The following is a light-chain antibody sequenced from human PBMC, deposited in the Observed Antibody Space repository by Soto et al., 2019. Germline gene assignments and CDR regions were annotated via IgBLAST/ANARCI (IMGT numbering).Light chain of an antibody. CDR1: QSVGSS. Sequence: EIVMTQSPATLSVSPGERVTLSCRASQSVGSSLAWYQQKPGQAPRLLVYGASARATGIPVRFSGSGSGTEFTLTISSLRSEDFAVYDCQQYYNLRTFGQGTKVENK. V-gene: IGKV3-15*01. CDR2: GAS. J-gene: IGKJ1*01. CDR3: QQYYNLRT.